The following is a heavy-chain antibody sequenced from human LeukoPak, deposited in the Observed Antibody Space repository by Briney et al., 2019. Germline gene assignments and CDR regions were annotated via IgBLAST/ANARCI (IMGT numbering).Heavy chain of an antibody. CDR2: ISWDGGST. D-gene: IGHD2-15*01. J-gene: IGHJ4*02. Sequence: GGSLRLSCAASGFTFDDYTMHWVRQAPGKGLEWVSLISWDGGSTYYADSVKGRFTISRDNSKNSLYLQINSLRTEDTALYYCAKDYGGNEIRGGYFDYWGQGTLVTVSS. CDR1: GFTFDDYT. CDR3: AKDYGGNEIRGGYFDY. V-gene: IGHV3-43*01.